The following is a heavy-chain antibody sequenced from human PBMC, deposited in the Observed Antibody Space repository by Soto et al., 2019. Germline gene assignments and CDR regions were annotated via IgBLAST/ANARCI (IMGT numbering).Heavy chain of an antibody. V-gene: IGHV3-30*18. CDR1: GFTFSSYG. D-gene: IGHD6-13*01. Sequence: GGSLRLSCAASGFTFSSYGMHWVRQAPGKGLEWVAVISYDGSNKYYADSVKGRFTISRDNSKNTLYLQMNSLRAEDTAVYYCAKARGRSSSWYGDLDYFDYWGQGTLVTVSS. J-gene: IGHJ4*02. CDR3: AKARGRSSSWYGDLDYFDY. CDR2: ISYDGSNK.